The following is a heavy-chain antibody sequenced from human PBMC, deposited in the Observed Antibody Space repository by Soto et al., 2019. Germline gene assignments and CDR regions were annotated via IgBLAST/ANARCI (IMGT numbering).Heavy chain of an antibody. D-gene: IGHD1-20*01. Sequence: SETLSLTCTVSGGSISSGGYYWSWIRQHPGKGLEWIGYIYYSGSTYYNPSLKSRVTISVDTSKNQFSLKLSSVTAADTASYYCERIFWGINGTPGRRVGWFDPCAQRTLVTVSA. CDR3: ERIFWGINGTPGRRVGWFDP. CDR1: GGSISSGGYY. V-gene: IGHV4-31*03. CDR2: IYYSGST. J-gene: IGHJ5*02.